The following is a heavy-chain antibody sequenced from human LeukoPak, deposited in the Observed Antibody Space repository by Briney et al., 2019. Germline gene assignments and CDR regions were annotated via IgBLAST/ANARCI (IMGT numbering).Heavy chain of an antibody. CDR3: ARGRGYSSGYYCFDY. D-gene: IGHD3-22*01. V-gene: IGHV4-4*07. CDR1: GGSISMYY. CDR2: IYTSGSA. Sequence: SETLSLTRTVSGGSISMYYWSWVRQPAGKRLGWIGRIYTSGSANYNPSLKSRVNMSVDTSKHQFSLKLSSVTAADTAVYYCARGRGYSSGYYCFDYWGQGTLVTVSS. J-gene: IGHJ4*02.